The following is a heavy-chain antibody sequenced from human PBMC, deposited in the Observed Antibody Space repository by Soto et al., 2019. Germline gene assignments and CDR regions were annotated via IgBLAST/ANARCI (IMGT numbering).Heavy chain of an antibody. V-gene: IGHV1-69*13. CDR3: ARADPSRSSVYFYADDY. Sequence: SVKVSCKASGGTFISYAISWVRQAAGQGLEWMGGIIPIFGTANYAQKFQGRVTITADESTSTAYMELSSLISEDTAVYYCARADPSRSSVYFYADDYCGKGPLVTVSS. CDR2: IIPIFGTA. J-gene: IGHJ4*02. D-gene: IGHD3-22*01. CDR1: GGTFISYA.